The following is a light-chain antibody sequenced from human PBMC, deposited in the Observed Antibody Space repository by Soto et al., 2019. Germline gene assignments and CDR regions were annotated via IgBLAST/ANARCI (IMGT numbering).Light chain of an antibody. CDR3: QQYVSSPWT. J-gene: IGKJ1*01. CDR1: QSFRGL. CDR2: GGS. Sequence: EVALTHSPFTLSLSPGEKATLSCRASQSFRGLLAWYQQKPGQAPRLLIYGGSGRATGIPDRFSGSGSGTDFTLTISRLEPEDFALDYCQQYVSSPWTFGHGTKVDI. V-gene: IGKV3-20*01.